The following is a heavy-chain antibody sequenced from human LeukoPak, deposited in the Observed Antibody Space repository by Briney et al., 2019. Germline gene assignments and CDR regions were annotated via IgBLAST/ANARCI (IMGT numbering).Heavy chain of an antibody. Sequence: PGGSLRLSCAASGFTFSSYGMHWVRQAPGKGLEWVAVIWYDGSNKYYADSVKGRFTISRDNSKNTLYLQMNSLRAEDTAVYYCARGISYLYSSGWYYDYWGQGTLVTVSS. CDR2: IWYDGSNK. V-gene: IGHV3-33*01. D-gene: IGHD6-19*01. CDR1: GFTFSSYG. CDR3: ARGISYLYSSGWYYDY. J-gene: IGHJ4*02.